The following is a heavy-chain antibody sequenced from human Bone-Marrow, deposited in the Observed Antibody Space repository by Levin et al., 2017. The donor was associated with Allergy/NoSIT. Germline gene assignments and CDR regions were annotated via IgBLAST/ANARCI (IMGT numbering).Heavy chain of an antibody. V-gene: IGHV3-53*01. CDR1: GFTVSSNY. D-gene: IGHD2-15*01. CDR2: IYSGGST. CDR3: ARERLGCSGGTCYSSPFDY. J-gene: IGHJ4*02. Sequence: TGGSLRLSCAASGFTVSSNYMNWVRQAPGKGLEWVSLIYSGGSTYYADSVKGRFTISRDNSKNTLYLQMNSLRAEDTAVYYCARERLGCSGGTCYSSPFDYWGQGTLVTVSS.